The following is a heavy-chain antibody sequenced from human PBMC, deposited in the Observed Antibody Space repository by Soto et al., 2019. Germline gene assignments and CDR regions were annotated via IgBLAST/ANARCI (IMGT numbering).Heavy chain of an antibody. CDR3: ARGNQLLSYYYYGMDV. D-gene: IGHD2-2*01. CDR1: GGSIGGDDFY. CDR2: IYYSGNT. V-gene: IGHV4-61*08. J-gene: IGHJ6*02. Sequence: SETLSLTCTVSGGSIGGDDFYWSWIRPHPGKGLEWIGYIYYSGNTYYNPSLKSRVTISVDTSKNQFSLKLSSVTAADTAVYYCARGNQLLSYYYYGMDVWGQGTTVTVSS.